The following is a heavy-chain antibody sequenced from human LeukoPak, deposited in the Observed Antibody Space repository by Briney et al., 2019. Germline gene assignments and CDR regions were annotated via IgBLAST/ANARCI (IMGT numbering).Heavy chain of an antibody. CDR1: DGSICSYF. J-gene: IGHJ3*02. CDR3: ARSGPYYDFWSGTRGAFDI. D-gene: IGHD3-3*01. V-gene: IGHV4-59*01. CDR2: IFYSGST. Sequence: SETLSLTCTVSDGSICSYFWSWIRQPPGKGLEWIGYIFYSGSTNYNPSLKSRVTISVDTSQDHFSLKLSSVTAADTAVYYCARSGPYYDFWSGTRGAFDIWGQGTMVTVSS.